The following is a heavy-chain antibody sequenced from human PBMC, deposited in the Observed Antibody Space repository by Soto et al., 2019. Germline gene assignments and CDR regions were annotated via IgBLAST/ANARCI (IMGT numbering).Heavy chain of an antibody. V-gene: IGHV1-69*08. CDR2: IIPILGIA. Sequence: QVQLVQSGAEVKKPGSSVKVSCKASGGTFSSYTISWVRQAPGQGLEWMGRIIPILGIANYAQKFQGRVTSTADKSTSTAYMELSSLRSEDTAVYYGAREYYDSSGSTNDYWGQGTLVTVSS. J-gene: IGHJ4*02. CDR3: AREYYDSSGSTNDY. D-gene: IGHD3-22*01. CDR1: GGTFSSYT.